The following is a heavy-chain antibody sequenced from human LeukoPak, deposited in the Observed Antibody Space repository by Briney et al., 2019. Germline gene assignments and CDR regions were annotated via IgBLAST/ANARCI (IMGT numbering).Heavy chain of an antibody. D-gene: IGHD3-16*02. CDR1: GGSISSSSYY. CDR2: IYCSGST. J-gene: IGHJ5*02. V-gene: IGHV4-39*01. Sequence: PSETLSLACTVPGGSISSSSYYWGWIRQPPGKGLEWIGSIYCSGSTYYNPSLKRRVTISVDTSKNQFFLKLSSVTAADTAVYYCASLRVWGSYRYHNHWFDPWGQGTLVTVSS. CDR3: ASLRVWGSYRYHNHWFDP.